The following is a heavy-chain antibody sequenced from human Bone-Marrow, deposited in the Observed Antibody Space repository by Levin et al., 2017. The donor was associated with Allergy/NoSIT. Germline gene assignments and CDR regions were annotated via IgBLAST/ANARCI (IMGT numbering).Heavy chain of an antibody. CDR2: FYFSGSA. D-gene: IGHD6-13*01. J-gene: IGHJ3*02. Sequence: SETLSLTCAVSGGSIDSIVSQTHYGGWVRQFPGRGLEWIGSFYFSGSAYYNPSLQSRVTISVDKSKKPLSLNLASLTAADTAVYYCVRGDEDVRRSLCFDIWGQGAMVTVSP. CDR1: GGSIDSIVSQTHY. V-gene: IGHV4-39*01. CDR3: VRGDEDVRRSLCFDI.